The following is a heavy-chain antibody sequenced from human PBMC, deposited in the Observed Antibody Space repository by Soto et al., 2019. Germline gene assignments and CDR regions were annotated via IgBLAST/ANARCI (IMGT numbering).Heavy chain of an antibody. J-gene: IGHJ3*02. V-gene: IGHV5-51*01. CDR3: ARLSERWLQFRGLGAFDI. D-gene: IGHD5-12*01. CDR2: IYPGDSDT. CDR1: GYRLNRYL. Sequence: GGAPEISRKGFGYRLNRYLVGRGGPMPRKGPEWMGIIYPGDSDTRYSPSFQGQVTISADKSISTAYLQWSSLKASDTAMYYCARLSERWLQFRGLGAFDIWGQGTMVTVSS.